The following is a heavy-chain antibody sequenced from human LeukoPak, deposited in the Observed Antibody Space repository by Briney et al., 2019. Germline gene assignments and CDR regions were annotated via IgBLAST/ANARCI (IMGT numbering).Heavy chain of an antibody. Sequence: GGSLRLSCAASGFTVSSNYMSWVRQAPGKGLEWVSVIYSGGSTYYADSVKGRFTISRDNSKNTLYLQMNSLRAEDTAVYYCARDLNRYSSGWYAGAYYWGQGTLVTVSS. CDR3: ARDLNRYSSGWYAGAYY. D-gene: IGHD6-19*01. CDR2: IYSGGST. V-gene: IGHV3-66*01. CDR1: GFTVSSNY. J-gene: IGHJ4*02.